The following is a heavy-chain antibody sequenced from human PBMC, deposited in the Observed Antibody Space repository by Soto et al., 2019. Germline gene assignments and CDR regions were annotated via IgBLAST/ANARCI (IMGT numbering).Heavy chain of an antibody. Sequence: QVQLVQSGAEVKKPGSSMKVSCKASGDTFNDYAMSWLRQAPGQGLEWVGGIIPLFGTTDYAQKFQGRVTITADESTTTTSMELSSLRSDDTAVYYCARGVRETVLVRGYYYGLDVWGQGTTVTVSS. D-gene: IGHD2-8*02. CDR1: GDTFNDYA. CDR3: ARGVRETVLVRGYYYGLDV. J-gene: IGHJ6*02. CDR2: IIPLFGTT. V-gene: IGHV1-69*12.